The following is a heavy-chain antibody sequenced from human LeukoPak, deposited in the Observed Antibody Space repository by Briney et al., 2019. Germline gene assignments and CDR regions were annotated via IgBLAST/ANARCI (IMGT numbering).Heavy chain of an antibody. CDR3: ARASGSIASTFDY. J-gene: IGHJ4*02. CDR2: IYTSGGT. CDR1: GGSTSSYY. V-gene: IGHV4-4*07. D-gene: IGHD6-6*01. Sequence: SETLSLTCTVSGGSTSSYYWSWIRQPAGKGLEWIGRIYTSGGTNYNPSLKSRVTISVDTSKNQFFLNVSSVTAADTAVYYCARASGSIASTFDYWGQGTLVTVSS.